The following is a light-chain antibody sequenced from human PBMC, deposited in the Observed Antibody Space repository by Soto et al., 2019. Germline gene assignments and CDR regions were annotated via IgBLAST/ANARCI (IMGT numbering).Light chain of an antibody. CDR3: TSYAGSNNML. CDR2: EVS. J-gene: IGLJ2*01. V-gene: IGLV2-8*01. CDR1: SSDVGAYDY. Sequence: QSALTQPPSASGSPGQSVTISCTGTSSDVGAYDYVSWYQQHPGKAPKLMIYEVSKRRSGVPDRFSGSKSGNSASLTVSGLQAEDEGDYYCTSYAGSNNMLFGGGTKLTVL.